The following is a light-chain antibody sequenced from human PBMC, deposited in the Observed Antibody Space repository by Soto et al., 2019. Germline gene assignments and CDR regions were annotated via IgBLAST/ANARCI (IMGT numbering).Light chain of an antibody. V-gene: IGKV4-1*01. CDR1: ESLLYTSNNKNF. Sequence: DIVMTQSPASLALSLGERVTIHCRSSESLLYTSNNKNFLSWFQQKPGQPPKLLIYWASSRESGVPDRFSGSGSGTDFTLSISSLQAEDVAVYYCQQHYTSPYTFGQGTKLEI. J-gene: IGKJ2*01. CDR2: WAS. CDR3: QQHYTSPYT.